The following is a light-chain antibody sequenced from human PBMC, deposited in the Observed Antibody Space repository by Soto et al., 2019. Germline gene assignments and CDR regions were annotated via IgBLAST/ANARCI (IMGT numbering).Light chain of an antibody. CDR3: AAWADSLNGWV. CDR1: SSNIGRNA. CDR2: SNN. V-gene: IGLV1-44*01. Sequence: QSVLTQPPSASGTPGQRVTISCSGSSSNIGRNAVNWYQELPGTAPKLLIYSNNQRPSGVPDRFSGSKSGTSASLAISGLQSEDEADYYCAAWADSLNGWVFGGGTKLTVL. J-gene: IGLJ3*02.